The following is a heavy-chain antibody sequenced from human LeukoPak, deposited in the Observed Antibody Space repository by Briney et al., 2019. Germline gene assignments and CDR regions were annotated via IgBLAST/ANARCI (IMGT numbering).Heavy chain of an antibody. D-gene: IGHD6-13*01. J-gene: IGHJ4*02. CDR1: GFTFSSYA. Sequence: PGGSLRLSCAASGFTFSSYAMSWVRQAPGKGLEWVSVMYSGGDTYYADSVKGRLTFSRDISKNTLYLQMNGLRTEDTAMYYCARDAPQVPAAGVLASWGQGTLVTVSS. V-gene: IGHV3-53*01. CDR3: ARDAPQVPAAGVLAS. CDR2: MYSGGDT.